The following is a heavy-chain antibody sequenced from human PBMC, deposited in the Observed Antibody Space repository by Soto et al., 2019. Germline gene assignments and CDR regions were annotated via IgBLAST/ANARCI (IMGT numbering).Heavy chain of an antibody. Sequence: SETLSLTCAVSSGSISSSNWWSWVRQPPGKGLEWIGEIYHSGSTNYNPSLKSRVTISVDKSKNQFSLKLSSVTAADTAVYYCVRLTGTMGPYYFDYWGQGTLVTVSS. V-gene: IGHV4-4*02. D-gene: IGHD1-20*01. CDR3: VRLTGTMGPYYFDY. CDR1: SGSISSSNW. CDR2: IYHSGST. J-gene: IGHJ4*02.